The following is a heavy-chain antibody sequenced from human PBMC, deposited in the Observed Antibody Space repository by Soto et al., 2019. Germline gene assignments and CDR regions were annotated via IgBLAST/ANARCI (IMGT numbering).Heavy chain of an antibody. CDR3: TTSLGYGSGVFDY. J-gene: IGHJ4*02. Sequence: EVQLVESGGGLVKPGGSLRLSCAASGFTFSNAWMSWVRQAAGKRLEWVGRIKSKADGGTTDYAAPGKGRVTISRDDPNNMLDLRMNSLKTEDTAVYYCTTSLGYGSGVFDYWGQGTLVTVSS. D-gene: IGHD3-10*01. V-gene: IGHV3-15*01. CDR1: GFTFSNAW. CDR2: IKSKADGGTT.